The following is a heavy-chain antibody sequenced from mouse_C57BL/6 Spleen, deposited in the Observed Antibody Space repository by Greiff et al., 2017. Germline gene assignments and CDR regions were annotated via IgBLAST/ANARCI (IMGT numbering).Heavy chain of an antibody. J-gene: IGHJ2*01. CDR3: ARPDGYYVEFDY. Sequence: QVQLQQPGPELVKPGASVKLSCKASGYTFTSYWMHWVKQRPGQGLEWIGNINPSNGGTNYNEKFKSKATLTVDKSSSTAYMQLSSLTSEDSAVYYCARPDGYYVEFDYWGQGTTLTVSS. CDR2: INPSNGGT. V-gene: IGHV1-53*01. CDR1: GYTFTSYW. D-gene: IGHD2-3*01.